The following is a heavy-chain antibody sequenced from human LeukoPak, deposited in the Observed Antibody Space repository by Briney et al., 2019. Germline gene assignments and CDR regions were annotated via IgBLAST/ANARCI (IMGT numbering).Heavy chain of an antibody. V-gene: IGHV3-30*09. CDR3: ARDLSRSRPDCSGGSCYSVY. J-gene: IGHJ4*02. D-gene: IGHD2-15*01. CDR1: GFTSSSSV. CDR2: ISYDGSNK. Sequence: GGSLRLSCAASGFTSSSSVMQRVRQAPGKGLEWVAVISYDGSNKYYADSVKGRSAIYRENSKNTLYVQMNSLRAEDTAVYYCARDLSRSRPDCSGGSCYSVYWGQGTLVTVSS.